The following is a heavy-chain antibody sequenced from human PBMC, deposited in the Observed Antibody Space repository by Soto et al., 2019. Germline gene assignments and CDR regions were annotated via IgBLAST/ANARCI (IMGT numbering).Heavy chain of an antibody. J-gene: IGHJ6*02. CDR1: GFTFSSYG. D-gene: IGHD4-17*01. CDR3: ARDGPNDYGDYDDRLYYYYYYGMDV. V-gene: IGHV3-33*01. CDR2: IWYDGSNK. Sequence: QVQLVESGGGVVQPGRSLRLSCAASGFTFSSYGMHWVRQAPGKGLEWVAVIWYDGSNKYYADSVKGRFTISRDNSKNTLYLQMNSLRAEDTAVYYCARDGPNDYGDYDDRLYYYYYYGMDVWGQGTTVTVSS.